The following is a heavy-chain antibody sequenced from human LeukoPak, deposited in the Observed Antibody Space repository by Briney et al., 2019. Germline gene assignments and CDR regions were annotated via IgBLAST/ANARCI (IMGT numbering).Heavy chain of an antibody. J-gene: IGHJ4*02. D-gene: IGHD4-23*01. CDR2: ISGSTGST. CDR1: GFTLSKFA. CDR3: AKSVVTRNFDY. Sequence: GGSLRLSCAASGFTLSKFAMSWVRQAPGKGLEWVSTISGSTGSTSYADSVKGRFTISRDTSKNTLYLQMNSLRAEDTAVYYCAKSVVTRNFDYWGQGTLVTVSS. V-gene: IGHV3-23*01.